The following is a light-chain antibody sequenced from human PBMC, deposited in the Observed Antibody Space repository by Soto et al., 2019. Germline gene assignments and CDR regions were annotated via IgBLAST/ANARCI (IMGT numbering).Light chain of an antibody. V-gene: IGLV2-14*01. CDR3: SSYTSSSTLHV. CDR1: SSDVGGYNY. CDR2: EVS. J-gene: IGLJ1*01. Sequence: QSALTQPASVSGSPGQSITISCTGTSSDVGGYNYVSWYQQHPGKAPKLMIYEVSNRTSGVSNRFSGSKSGNTPSLTISGLQAEDEADYYCSSYTSSSTLHVFGTGTKLTVL.